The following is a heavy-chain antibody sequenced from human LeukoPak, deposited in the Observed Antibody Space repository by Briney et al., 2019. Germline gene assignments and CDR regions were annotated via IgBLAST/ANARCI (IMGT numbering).Heavy chain of an antibody. CDR1: GFTFSSYA. D-gene: IGHD4-23*01. Sequence: GGSLRLSCAASGFTFSSYAMHWVRQAPGKGLEWVAVISYDGSNKYYADSVKGRFTISRDNSKNTLYLQMNSLRAEDTAVYYCARDRGGDYWGQGTLSPSPQ. V-gene: IGHV3-30-3*01. CDR3: ARDRGGDY. CDR2: ISYDGSNK. J-gene: IGHJ4*02.